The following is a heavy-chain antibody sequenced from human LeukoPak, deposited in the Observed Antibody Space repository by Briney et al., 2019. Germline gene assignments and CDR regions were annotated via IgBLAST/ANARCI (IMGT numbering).Heavy chain of an antibody. D-gene: IGHD1-1*01. Sequence: AGGSPRLSCTASGFPFSDYSMNWVRQAPGKGLEWISYIGISSGNTKYADSVRGRFTISADNAKNSLYLQMNSLRVEDTAVYYCARDHNYAFDNWGQGTLVSVSS. CDR1: GFPFSDYS. CDR3: ARDHNYAFDN. J-gene: IGHJ4*02. CDR2: IGISSGNT. V-gene: IGHV3-48*04.